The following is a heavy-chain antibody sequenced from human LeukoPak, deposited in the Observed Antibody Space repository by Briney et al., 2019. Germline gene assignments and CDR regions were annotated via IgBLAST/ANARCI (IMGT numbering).Heavy chain of an antibody. V-gene: IGHV1-8*01. Sequence: ASVKVSCKASGYTFTSNDINWVRQATGQGLEWMGWMNANSGNTGYAQRFQGRVIMTRDTSISTAYMELSSLRSEDTAVYYCARGAGSDGRDWFDPWGQGTLVTVSS. CDR1: GYTFTSND. D-gene: IGHD5-24*01. J-gene: IGHJ5*02. CDR3: ARGAGSDGRDWFDP. CDR2: MNANSGNT.